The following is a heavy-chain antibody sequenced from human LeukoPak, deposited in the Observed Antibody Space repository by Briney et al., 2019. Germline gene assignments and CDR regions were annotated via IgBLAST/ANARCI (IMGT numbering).Heavy chain of an antibody. CDR1: GGSISSGGYY. Sequence: SETLSLTCTVSGGSISSGGYYWSWIRQHPGKGLEWIGYIYYSGSTNYNPSLKSRVTISVDTSKNQFSLKLSSVTAADTAVYYCARGGDGYNPLDYWGQGTLVTVSS. D-gene: IGHD5-12*01. V-gene: IGHV4-61*08. CDR3: ARGGDGYNPLDY. J-gene: IGHJ4*02. CDR2: IYYSGST.